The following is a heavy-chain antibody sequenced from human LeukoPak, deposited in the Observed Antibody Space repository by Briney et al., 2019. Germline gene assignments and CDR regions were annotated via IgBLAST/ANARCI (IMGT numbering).Heavy chain of an antibody. V-gene: IGHV5-51*01. J-gene: IGHJ4*02. D-gene: IGHD1-26*01. Sequence: KNGESLKISCKGSGYSFTSYWIGWVRQMHGKGLEWMGIIYPGDSDARYSPSFQGQVTISADKSISTAYLQWSSLKASDTAIYYCARRRDLYSGSYYPFDYWGQGTLVTVSS. CDR1: GYSFTSYW. CDR2: IYPGDSDA. CDR3: ARRRDLYSGSYYPFDY.